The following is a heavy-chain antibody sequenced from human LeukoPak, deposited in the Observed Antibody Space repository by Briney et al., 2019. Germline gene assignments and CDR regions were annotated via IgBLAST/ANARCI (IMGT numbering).Heavy chain of an antibody. CDR1: GFRFDDYG. CDR3: ATDESTGGFAPGYFYGMGV. J-gene: IGHJ6*02. CDR2: ISWSGTTT. Sequence: GGSLRLSCVVSGFRFDDYGMHWVRQAPGKGLEWVSGISWSGTTTGYADSVKGRFTISRDSAKNSLYLQMDSLRVEDTALYYCATDESTGGFAPGYFYGMGVWGQGTTVTVSS. V-gene: IGHV3-9*01. D-gene: IGHD3-16*01.